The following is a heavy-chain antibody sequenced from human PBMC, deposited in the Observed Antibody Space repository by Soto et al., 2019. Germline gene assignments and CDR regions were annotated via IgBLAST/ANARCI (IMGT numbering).Heavy chain of an antibody. V-gene: IGHV3-53*02. CDR2: IYSGGST. J-gene: IGHJ5*02. CDR1: GFTVSNNY. Sequence: EVQLVETGGGLIQPGGSLRLSCAASGFTVSNNYMSWVRQAPGKGLEWVSVIYSGGSTYYADSVKGRFTISRDNSKNTLYLQMHSLRAEDTAVYYCARVMVAILSWFDPWGQGTLVTVSS. D-gene: IGHD2-21*01. CDR3: ARVMVAILSWFDP.